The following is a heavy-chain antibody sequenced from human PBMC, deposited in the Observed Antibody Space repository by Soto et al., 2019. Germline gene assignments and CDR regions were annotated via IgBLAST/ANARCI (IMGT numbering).Heavy chain of an antibody. CDR1: GFTFSSYS. CDR3: ARESRGYCSSTSCYANYFDY. CDR2: ISSSSSYI. V-gene: IGHV3-21*01. Sequence: EVQLMESGGGLVKPGGSLRLSCAASGFTFSSYSMNWVRQAPGKGLEWVSSISSSSSYIYYADSVKGRFTISRDNAKNSLYLQMNSLRAEDTAVYYCARESRGYCSSTSCYANYFDYWGQGTLVTVSS. D-gene: IGHD2-2*01. J-gene: IGHJ4*02.